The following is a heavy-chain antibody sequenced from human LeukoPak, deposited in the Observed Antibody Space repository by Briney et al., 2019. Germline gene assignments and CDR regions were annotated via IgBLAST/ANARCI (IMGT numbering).Heavy chain of an antibody. CDR1: GGSISSGTYY. V-gene: IGHV4-61*02. CDR3: ARGRWFEYFHH. CDR2: IFTSGST. D-gene: IGHD3-10*01. J-gene: IGHJ1*01. Sequence: SQTLSLTCTVSGGSISSGTYYWSWIRQPAGKGLEWIGRIFTSGSTYYNPSLKSRVAISIDTSKNQFSLKLNSVTAADTAVYYCARGRWFEYFHHWGQGTLVTVSS.